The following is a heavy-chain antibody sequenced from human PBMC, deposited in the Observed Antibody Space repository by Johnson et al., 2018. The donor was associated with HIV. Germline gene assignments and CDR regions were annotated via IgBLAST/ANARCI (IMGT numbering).Heavy chain of an antibody. Sequence: QVQLMESGGGVVQPGGSLRLSCAASGFTFSSYGMHWVRQAPGKGLEWVAVISYDGSNKYYADSVTGRFPISRDNAKNTLYLQMNSLRAEDTAVYYCARDVGNLAYCGGVCYSLAFDIWGQGTMVTVSS. V-gene: IGHV3-30*19. J-gene: IGHJ3*02. D-gene: IGHD2-21*01. CDR1: GFTFSSYG. CDR3: ARDVGNLAYCGGVCYSLAFDI. CDR2: ISYDGSNK.